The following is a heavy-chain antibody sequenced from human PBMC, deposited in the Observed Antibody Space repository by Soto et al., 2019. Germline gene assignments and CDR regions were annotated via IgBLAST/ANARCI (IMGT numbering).Heavy chain of an antibody. Sequence: SVKVSCKASGGTFSSYAISWVRQAPGQGLEWMGGIIPIFGTANYAQKFQGRVTITADESTSTAYMALRSLSSEDTAVYYCARGKFATITGPDAFDIWGQGTMLTVSS. CDR1: GGTFSSYA. CDR3: ARGKFATITGPDAFDI. V-gene: IGHV1-69*13. D-gene: IGHD5-12*01. CDR2: IIPIFGTA. J-gene: IGHJ3*02.